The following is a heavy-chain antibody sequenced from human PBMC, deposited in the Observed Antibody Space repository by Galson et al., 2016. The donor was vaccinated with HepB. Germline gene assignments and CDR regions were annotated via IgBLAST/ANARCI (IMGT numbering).Heavy chain of an antibody. CDR3: ARDGRQDRGSIFDY. CDR1: GFTFSSYA. Sequence: SLRLSCAASGFTFSSYAMNWVRQAPGKGLEWVSAIINSGYSTYYADSVKGRFTIARDNSKNTIYLQMNSLRADDTAVYYCARDGRQDRGSIFDYWGKGTLFTVSS. J-gene: IGHJ4*02. V-gene: IGHV3-23*01. D-gene: IGHD3-10*01. CDR2: IINSGYST.